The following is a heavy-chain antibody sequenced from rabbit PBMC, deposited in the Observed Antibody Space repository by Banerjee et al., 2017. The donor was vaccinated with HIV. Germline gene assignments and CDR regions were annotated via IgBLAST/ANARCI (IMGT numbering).Heavy chain of an antibody. V-gene: IGHV1S40*01. D-gene: IGHD6-1*01. CDR3: ARQNYAGYAYGL. CDR2: IVPGSSGGT. J-gene: IGHJ6*01. Sequence: QSLEESGGDLVKPEGSLTLTCTASGFSFSSDYDMCWVRQAPGKGLEWIGCIVPGSSGGTYYASWAKGRFTISKTSSTTVTLQMTSLTAADTATYFCARQNYAGYAYGLWGQGTLVTVS. CDR1: GFSFSSDYD.